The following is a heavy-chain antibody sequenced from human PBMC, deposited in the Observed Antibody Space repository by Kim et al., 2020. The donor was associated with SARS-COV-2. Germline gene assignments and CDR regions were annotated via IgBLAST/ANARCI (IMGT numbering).Heavy chain of an antibody. Sequence: DSVKGRFTISRDNSKNTLYLQMSSLRPEDTAVYSCVKVFGRIAVAAIRDYWGQGTLVTVSS. D-gene: IGHD6-19*01. CDR3: VKVFGRIAVAAIRDY. J-gene: IGHJ4*02. V-gene: IGHV3-64D*06.